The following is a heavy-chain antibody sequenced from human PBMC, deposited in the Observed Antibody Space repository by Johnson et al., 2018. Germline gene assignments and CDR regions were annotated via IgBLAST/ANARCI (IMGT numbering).Heavy chain of an antibody. Sequence: QVQLVESGGGVVQPGRSLRLSCAASGFPFRSYPMHWVRQAPGKGPEWVSFISYDGTEKFYADSVRGRFTISRDNSQNTVSLQMNNLKREETAVYYCARDYNFGDYGAGWVYYFDYWGQGSLVIVSS. V-gene: IGHV3-30-3*01. CDR1: GFPFRSYP. D-gene: IGHD4-17*01. CDR3: ARDYNFGDYGAGWVYYFDY. CDR2: ISYDGTEK. J-gene: IGHJ4*02.